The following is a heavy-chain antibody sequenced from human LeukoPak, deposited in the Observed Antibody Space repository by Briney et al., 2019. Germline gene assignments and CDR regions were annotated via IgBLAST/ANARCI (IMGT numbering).Heavy chain of an antibody. J-gene: IGHJ4*02. Sequence: GGSLRLSCAASGFTVSSNYMSWVRQAPGKGLEWVSIIYSGGSTYYADSVKGRFTISRDISKNTLYLQMNSLRAEDTAVYYCAREAEYYYGSGSYPFFVDYWGQGTLVTVSS. CDR3: AREAEYYYGSGSYPFFVDY. CDR1: GFTVSSNY. D-gene: IGHD3-10*01. V-gene: IGHV3-66*02. CDR2: IYSGGST.